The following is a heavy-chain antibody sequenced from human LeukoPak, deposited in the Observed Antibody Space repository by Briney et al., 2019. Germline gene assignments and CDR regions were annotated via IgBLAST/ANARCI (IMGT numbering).Heavy chain of an antibody. Sequence: PGGSLRLSCEASGLTFNKYWTTWVREAPGRGLEWVANLKQDGSEKNYVDSVKGRFTISRDNAKNSLSLRMNSLSAEDTAVYYCATGYSSGWYFYFQHWGQGSLVSVSS. J-gene: IGHJ1*01. CDR2: LKQDGSEK. V-gene: IGHV3-7*01. CDR3: ATGYSSGWYFYFQH. CDR1: GLTFNKYW. D-gene: IGHD6-19*01.